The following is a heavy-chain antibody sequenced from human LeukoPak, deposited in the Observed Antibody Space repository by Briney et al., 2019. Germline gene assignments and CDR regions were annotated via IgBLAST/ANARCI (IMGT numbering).Heavy chain of an antibody. J-gene: IGHJ3*02. CDR2: ISSSSSTI. V-gene: IGHV3-48*01. CDR1: GFTFSSYS. Sequence: GGSLRLSCAASGFTFSSYSMNWVRQAPGKGLEWVSYISSSSSTIYYADSVKGRFTISRDNAKNSLYLQMNSLRAEDTAVYYCARVNGGDLPDAFDIWGQGTMVTVSS. D-gene: IGHD2-21*02. CDR3: ARVNGGDLPDAFDI.